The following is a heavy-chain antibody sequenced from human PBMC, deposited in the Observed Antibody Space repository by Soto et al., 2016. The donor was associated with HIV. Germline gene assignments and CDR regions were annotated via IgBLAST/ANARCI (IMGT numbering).Heavy chain of an antibody. CDR3: ARGSVVVIALAFDY. D-gene: IGHD2-21*01. Sequence: VQLQQWGAGLLKPSETLSLTCAVYGGSFNDYYWSWIRQPPGKGLEWIGETNHSGSTNYNPSLKSRVTISVDTSKNQFSLKLSSVTAADTAVYYCARGSVVVIALAFDYWGQGTLVTVSS. V-gene: IGHV4-34*01. CDR2: TNHSGST. J-gene: IGHJ4*02. CDR1: GGSFNDYY.